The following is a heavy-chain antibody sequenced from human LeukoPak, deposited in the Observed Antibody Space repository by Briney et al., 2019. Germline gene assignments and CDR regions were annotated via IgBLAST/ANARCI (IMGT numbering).Heavy chain of an antibody. J-gene: IGHJ5*02. V-gene: IGHV5-51*01. CDR3: ASTTGPRSRWFDP. CDR2: IYPGDSDT. CDR1: GYRFTSYW. D-gene: IGHD1-14*01. Sequence: GESLKISCKGSGYRFTSYWIGWVRQMPGKGLEWMGIIYPGDSDTRYSPSFQGQVTISADKSISTAYLQWSSLKASGTAMYYCASTTGPRSRWFDPWGQGTLVTVSS.